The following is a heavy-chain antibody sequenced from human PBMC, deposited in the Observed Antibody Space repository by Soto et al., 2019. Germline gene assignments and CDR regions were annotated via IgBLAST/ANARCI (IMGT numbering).Heavy chain of an antibody. Sequence: QVQLVQSGAEVKKPGASVKVSCKASGYTFTSYDINWVRQDTGQGREWVGWMNPSSGHAGYAQNFQGRVTMTRNTSISIAYMELSSLRSEDTAVYYWARSGGMDVWGQGTTVTVSS. CDR1: GYTFTSYD. J-gene: IGHJ6*02. CDR2: MNPSSGHA. V-gene: IGHV1-8*01. CDR3: ARSGGMDV.